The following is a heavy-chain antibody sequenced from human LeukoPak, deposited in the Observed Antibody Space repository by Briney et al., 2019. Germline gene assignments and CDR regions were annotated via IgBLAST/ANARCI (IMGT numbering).Heavy chain of an antibody. CDR1: GFTFSNYG. Sequence: GRSLRLSCAPSGFTFSNYGMHWVRQAPGKGLEWVAVIWYDGSNKYYADSVSGRFTISRDNSKNTLYLQMNSLRAEDTAVYYCARGDLTSPLDYWGQGTLVTVSS. CDR2: IWYDGSNK. D-gene: IGHD1-14*01. J-gene: IGHJ4*02. CDR3: ARGDLTSPLDY. V-gene: IGHV3-33*01.